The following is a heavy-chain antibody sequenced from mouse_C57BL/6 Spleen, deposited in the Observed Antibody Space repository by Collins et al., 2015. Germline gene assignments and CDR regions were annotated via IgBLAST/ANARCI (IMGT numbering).Heavy chain of an antibody. V-gene: IGHV1-55*01. Sequence: IYPGTGSTNYNEKFKSKATLTVDTSSSTAYMQLSSLTSEDSAVYYCARRLGSSPFDYWGQGTTLTVSS. CDR2: IYPGTGST. J-gene: IGHJ2*01. D-gene: IGHD1-1*01. CDR3: ARRLGSSPFDY.